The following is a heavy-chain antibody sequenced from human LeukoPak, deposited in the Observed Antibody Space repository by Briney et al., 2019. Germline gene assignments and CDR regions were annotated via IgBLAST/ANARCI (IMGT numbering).Heavy chain of an antibody. CDR3: ARNANDFWSGYPRGPFDY. CDR2: IYYSGST. CDR1: GGSISSYY. V-gene: IGHV4-59*01. D-gene: IGHD3-3*01. Sequence: PSETLSLTCTVSGGSISSYYWSWIRQPPGKGLEWIGYIYYSGSTNYNPSLKSRVTISVDTSKNQFSLKLSSVTAADTAVYYCARNANDFWSGYPRGPFDYWGQGTLATVSS. J-gene: IGHJ4*02.